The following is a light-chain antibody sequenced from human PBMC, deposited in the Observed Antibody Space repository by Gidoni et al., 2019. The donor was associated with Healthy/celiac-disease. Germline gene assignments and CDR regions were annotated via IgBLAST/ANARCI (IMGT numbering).Light chain of an antibody. CDR3: QQYNNWLT. CDR1: QSVSSN. CDR2: GAS. J-gene: IGKJ4*01. Sequence: EIVMTQSPATLSVAQGERATLSCRASQSVSSNLAWYQQKTGQAPRLLIYGASTRATGIPARFSGSGSGTEFTLTISSLQSDAFAVYSCQQYNNWLTFGGGTKVEIK. V-gene: IGKV3-15*01.